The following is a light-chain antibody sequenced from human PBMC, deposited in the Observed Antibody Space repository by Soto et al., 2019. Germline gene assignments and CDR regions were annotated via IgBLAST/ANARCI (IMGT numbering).Light chain of an antibody. CDR1: QDIRKY. CDR3: QQYDNLPPFT. V-gene: IGKV1-33*01. J-gene: IGKJ3*01. CDR2: GAS. Sequence: DIQMTQSPSSLSASIGDRVTITCQASQDIRKYLNWYQQKPGRAPKLLIYGASNLETGVPSRFSGSGYGTDFIFTISSLQPEDIATDFCQQYDNLPPFTFGAGTKVAIK.